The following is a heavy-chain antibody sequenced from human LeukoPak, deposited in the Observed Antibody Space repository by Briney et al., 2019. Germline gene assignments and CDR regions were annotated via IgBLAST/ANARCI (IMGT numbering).Heavy chain of an antibody. J-gene: IGHJ4*02. D-gene: IGHD6-19*01. CDR3: ARQLSGYSNGWYLYYFDY. CDR1: GGSISSYY. V-gene: IGHV4-59*08. CDR2: IYYSGST. Sequence: SETLSLTCTVSGGSISSYYWSWIRQPPGKGLEWIGYIYYSGSTNYNPSLKSRVTISVDTSKNQFSLKLSSVTAADTAVYYCARQLSGYSNGWYLYYFDYWGQGTLVTVSS.